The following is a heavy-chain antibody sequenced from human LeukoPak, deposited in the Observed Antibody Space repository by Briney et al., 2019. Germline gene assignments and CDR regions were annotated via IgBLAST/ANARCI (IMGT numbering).Heavy chain of an antibody. CDR2: ISYDGSNK. V-gene: IGHV3-30*04. D-gene: IGHD3-3*01. CDR3: AKDSLRFLEWLSSGPYGMDV. CDR1: GFTFSSYA. J-gene: IGHJ6*02. Sequence: HPGGSLRLSCAASGFTFSSYAMHWVRQAPGKGLEWVAVISYDGSNKYYADSVKGRFTISRDNSKNTLYLQMNSLRAEDTAVYYCAKDSLRFLEWLSSGPYGMDVWGQGTTVTVSS.